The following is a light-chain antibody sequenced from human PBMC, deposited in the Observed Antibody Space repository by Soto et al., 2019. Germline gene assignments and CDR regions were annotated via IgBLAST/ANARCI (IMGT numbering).Light chain of an antibody. CDR2: EVT. Sequence: QSALTQPASVSGSPGQSITISCTGTSSDVGGYNYVSWYQQHPGKAPKHMIYEVTNRPSGVSNRFSGSKSGNTASLTISGLQAEDEADYYCSSYTGSSPLVFGGGTKLTVL. CDR3: SSYTGSSPLV. CDR1: SSDVGGYNY. J-gene: IGLJ2*01. V-gene: IGLV2-14*01.